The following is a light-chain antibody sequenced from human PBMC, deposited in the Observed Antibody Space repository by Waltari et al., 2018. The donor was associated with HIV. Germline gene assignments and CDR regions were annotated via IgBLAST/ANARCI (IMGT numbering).Light chain of an antibody. V-gene: IGKV1-5*03. CDR2: KVS. Sequence: DIQMTQSPSTLSASVGDRVTITCRASQSISNWLAWYQVKPGKAPKALIYKVSILESGVPLRFSGSGSGTEFTLSISSLQPDDFATYYCLQCDSYSPWTLGQGTKVEIK. CDR3: LQCDSYSPWT. CDR1: QSISNW. J-gene: IGKJ1*01.